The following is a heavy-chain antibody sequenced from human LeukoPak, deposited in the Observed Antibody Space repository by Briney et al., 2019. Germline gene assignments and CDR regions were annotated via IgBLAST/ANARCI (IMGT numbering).Heavy chain of an antibody. CDR3: AKDSGWILSDD. D-gene: IGHD2-2*03. Sequence: PGGSLRLSCAASGFTFSGSTIHWVRQASGKGLEWVGRIRNKAYTYATAYGASVEGRFTISRDDSKNTLYLQMNSLRDEDTAVYYCAKDSGWILSDDWGQGTLVTVSS. CDR2: IRNKAYTYAT. CDR1: GFTFSGST. V-gene: IGHV3-73*01. J-gene: IGHJ4*02.